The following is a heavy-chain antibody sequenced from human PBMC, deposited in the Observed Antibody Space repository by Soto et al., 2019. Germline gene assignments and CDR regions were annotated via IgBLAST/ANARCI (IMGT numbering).Heavy chain of an antibody. CDR1: GGTFRGYA. V-gene: IGHV1-69*13. CDR3: ARGYDVNSELDY. CDR2: ILPTPDTP. D-gene: IGHD3-22*01. Sequence: GASVKVSCKATGGTFRGYAISWVRQAPGQGLEWLGGILPTPDTPNYAQKFQARVTLTADDSTNTAYMELRGLRSGDTAVYYCARGYDVNSELDYWGQGTLVTVSS. J-gene: IGHJ4*02.